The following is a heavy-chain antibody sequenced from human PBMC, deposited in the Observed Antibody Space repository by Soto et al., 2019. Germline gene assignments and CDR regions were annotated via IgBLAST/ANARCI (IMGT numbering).Heavy chain of an antibody. CDR1: VGSFSSGSYY. D-gene: IGHD3-16*02. J-gene: IGHJ4*02. CDR3: ARVYLYDYVWGSYRYPYYFEY. Sequence: ESLSLTCTVSVGSFSSGSYYGRWIRQPPGKGLEWIGYIYYSGSTNYNPSLKSRVTISVDTSKNQFSLKLSSVTAADTAVYYCARVYLYDYVWGSYRYPYYFEYWGQGTLVTVSS. V-gene: IGHV4-61*01. CDR2: IYYSGST.